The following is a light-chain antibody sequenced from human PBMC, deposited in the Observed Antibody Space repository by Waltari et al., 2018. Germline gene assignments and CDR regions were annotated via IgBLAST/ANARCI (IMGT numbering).Light chain of an antibody. CDR2: EVS. V-gene: IGLV2-8*01. Sequence: QSALTQPPSASGSPGQSVPISCTGTSSAVGAYKDVSWYQQHPGKAPKLLIYEVSKRASGVPDRFSGSKSGNTASLTVSGLQAEDEADYYCASRGASKVFGGGTKLTVL. CDR3: ASRGASKV. J-gene: IGLJ2*01. CDR1: SSAVGAYKD.